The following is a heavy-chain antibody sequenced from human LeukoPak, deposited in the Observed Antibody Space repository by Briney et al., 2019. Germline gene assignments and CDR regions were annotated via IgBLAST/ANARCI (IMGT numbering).Heavy chain of an antibody. CDR1: GFTFSSFA. CDR2: ISSNGGST. Sequence: GGSLRLSCSASGFTFSSFALHWVRQAPGKGLEYVSSISSNGGSTYYADSVKGRFTISRDNAKNSVFLQMNTLRAEDTAVYYCARDSYMFGSDYWGQGTLVTVSS. CDR3: ARDSYMFGSDY. J-gene: IGHJ4*02. V-gene: IGHV3-64*04. D-gene: IGHD3-10*02.